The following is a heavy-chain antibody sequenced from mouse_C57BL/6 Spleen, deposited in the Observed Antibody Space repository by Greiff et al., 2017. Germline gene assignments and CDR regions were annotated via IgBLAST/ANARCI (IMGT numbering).Heavy chain of an antibody. Sequence: QVQLKQPGTELVKPGASVKLSCKASGYTFTSYWMHWVKQRPGQGLEWIGNINPSNGGTNYNEKFKSKATLTVDKSSSTAYMQLSSLTSEDSAVYYCARKGDEYDGPGYAMDYWGQGTSVTVSS. D-gene: IGHD2-4*01. CDR1: GYTFTSYW. CDR3: ARKGDEYDGPGYAMDY. J-gene: IGHJ4*01. V-gene: IGHV1-53*01. CDR2: INPSNGGT.